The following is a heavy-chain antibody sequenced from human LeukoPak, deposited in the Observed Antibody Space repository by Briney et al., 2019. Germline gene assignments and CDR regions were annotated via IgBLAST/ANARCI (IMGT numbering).Heavy chain of an antibody. V-gene: IGHV3-23*01. CDR1: GFTFTNYA. CDR3: ANPLSHRYWFDS. CDR2: ISSSGGNT. Sequence: GGSLRLSCAASGFTFTNYAMSWVRQAPGKGLEWVSTISSSGGNTYYADSVKGRFSISRDNSKNILSLLMNSLRAEDTAVYYCANPLSHRYWFDSWGQGTLVTVSS. J-gene: IGHJ5*01.